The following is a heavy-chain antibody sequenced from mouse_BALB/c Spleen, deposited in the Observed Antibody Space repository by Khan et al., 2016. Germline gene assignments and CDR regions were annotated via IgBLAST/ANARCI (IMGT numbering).Heavy chain of an antibody. CDR2: INTYTGEP. CDR1: GYTFTNYG. Sequence: QIQLVQSGPELKKPGETVKISCKAAGYTFTNYGMNWVKQAPGKGLKWMGWINTYTGEPTYADDFKGRFAFSLETSASTAYLQINNLKNEDTATYFYARKFGNYYAMDYWGQGTSVTVSS. V-gene: IGHV9-3-1*01. J-gene: IGHJ4*01. CDR3: ARKFGNYYAMDY. D-gene: IGHD2-10*02.